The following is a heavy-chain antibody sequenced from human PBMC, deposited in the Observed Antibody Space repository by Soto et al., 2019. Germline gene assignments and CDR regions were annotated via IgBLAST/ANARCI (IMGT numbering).Heavy chain of an antibody. CDR3: ARGVDRLMVYADYMDV. Sequence: ASVKVSCKASGYTFTSYGISWVRQAPGQGLEWMGWISAYNGNTNYAQKLQGRVTMTTDTSTSTAYMELRSLRSDDTAVYYCARGVDRLMVYADYMDVWGKGTTVTVSS. V-gene: IGHV1-18*01. CDR1: GYTFTSYG. CDR2: ISAYNGNT. J-gene: IGHJ6*03. D-gene: IGHD2-8*01.